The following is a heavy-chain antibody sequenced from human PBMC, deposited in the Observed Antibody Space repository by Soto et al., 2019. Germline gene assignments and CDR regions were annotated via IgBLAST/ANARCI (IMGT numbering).Heavy chain of an antibody. D-gene: IGHD6-13*01. Sequence: GESLKISCKGPGYSFTSYWIGWVRQMPGKGLESMGIIYPGDSDTRYSPSFQGQVTISADKSISTAYLQWSSLKASDTATYYCARSAAAGKYYYDRDIWGQGTTVTVSS. J-gene: IGHJ6*02. V-gene: IGHV5-51*01. CDR2: IYPGDSDT. CDR1: GYSFTSYW. CDR3: ARSAAAGKYYYDRDI.